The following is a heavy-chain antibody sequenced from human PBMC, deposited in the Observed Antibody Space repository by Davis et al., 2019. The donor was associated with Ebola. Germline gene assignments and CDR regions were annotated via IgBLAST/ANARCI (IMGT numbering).Heavy chain of an antibody. Sequence: KVSCKGSGYSFTSYWIGWVRQMPGKGLEWMGRIDPSDSYTNYSPSFQGHVTISADKSISTAYLQWSSLKASDTAMYYCASSPYYYYGMDVWGQGTTVTVSS. V-gene: IGHV5-10-1*01. CDR1: GYSFTSYW. J-gene: IGHJ6*02. CDR2: IDPSDSYT. CDR3: ASSPYYYYGMDV.